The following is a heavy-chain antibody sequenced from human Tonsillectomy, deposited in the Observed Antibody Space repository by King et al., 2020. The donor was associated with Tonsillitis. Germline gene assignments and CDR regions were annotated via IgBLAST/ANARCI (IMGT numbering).Heavy chain of an antibody. J-gene: IGHJ4*02. CDR1: GYSFTSYG. V-gene: IGHV1-18*01. D-gene: IGHD2-15*01. CDR2: ISAYNGDT. CDR3: ARDRGIVVVVAGGDY. Sequence: QLVQSGAAVKKPGASVKVSCKASGYSFTSYGISWVRQAPGQGLEWMGGISAYNGDTNYAQKLQDRVTMTTDTSTSTAYLELRSLRSDDTAVYYCARDRGIVVVVAGGDYWGQGTLVTVSS.